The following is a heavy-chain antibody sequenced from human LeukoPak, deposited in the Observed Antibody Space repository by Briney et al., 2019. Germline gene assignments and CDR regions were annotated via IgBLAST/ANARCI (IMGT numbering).Heavy chain of an antibody. V-gene: IGHV1-2*02. Sequence: ASVKVSCKASGYTFGDYYVHWVRQAPGQGLEWMGWLNPKSGGTSSAQKFQGRVTMTRDTSISTAYMELSRLRSDDTAVYYCARPLLPYCTNGVCYEAGRLWFDPWGQGTLVTVSS. J-gene: IGHJ5*02. CDR1: GYTFGDYY. CDR3: ARPLLPYCTNGVCYEAGRLWFDP. D-gene: IGHD2-8*01. CDR2: LNPKSGGT.